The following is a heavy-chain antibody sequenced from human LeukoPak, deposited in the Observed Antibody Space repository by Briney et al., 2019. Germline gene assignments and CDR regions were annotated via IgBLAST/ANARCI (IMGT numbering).Heavy chain of an antibody. D-gene: IGHD6-13*01. Sequence: GGSLRLSCAASGFSFNNYGVHWVRQAPGKGLVWVSRINSDGSSTSYADSVKGRFTISRDNAKNTLYLQMNSLRAEDTAVYYCARELAAAGNYWGQGTLVTVSS. CDR3: ARELAAAGNY. V-gene: IGHV3-74*01. J-gene: IGHJ4*02. CDR1: GFSFNNYG. CDR2: INSDGSST.